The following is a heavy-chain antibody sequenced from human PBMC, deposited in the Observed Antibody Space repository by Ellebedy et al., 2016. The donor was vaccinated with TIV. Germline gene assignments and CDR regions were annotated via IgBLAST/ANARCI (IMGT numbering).Heavy chain of an antibody. V-gene: IGHV3-7*01. CDR2: IKQDGSEK. Sequence: GGSLRLSXAASGFTFSTYWMSWVRQAPGKGLEWVANIKQDGSEKHYVDSVKGRFTISRDNAKSSLYLQMNSLRLEDTALYYCSSHVYTSMTHWGQGTLVTVSS. D-gene: IGHD5-18*01. CDR1: GFTFSTYW. CDR3: SSHVYTSMTH. J-gene: IGHJ4*02.